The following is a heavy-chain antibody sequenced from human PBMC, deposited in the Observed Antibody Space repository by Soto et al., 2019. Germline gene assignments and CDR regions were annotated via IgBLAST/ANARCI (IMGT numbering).Heavy chain of an antibody. CDR2: IYYSGST. D-gene: IGHD3-10*01. CDR1: GGSISSYY. Sequence: PSETLSLTCTVSGGSISSYYWSWIRQPPGKGLEWSGYIYYSGSTNYNPSLKSRVTISVDTSKNQFSLKLSSVTAAHTAVYYCARCGLWYWDHYYYYGKEVWGQRTTLHVYS. CDR3: ARCGLWYWDHYYYYGKEV. J-gene: IGHJ6*02. V-gene: IGHV4-59*08.